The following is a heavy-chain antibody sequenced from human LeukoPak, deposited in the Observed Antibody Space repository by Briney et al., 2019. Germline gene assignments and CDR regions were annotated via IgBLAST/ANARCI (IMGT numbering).Heavy chain of an antibody. V-gene: IGHV3-66*04. Sequence: GGSLRLSCAASGFTVSSNYMSWVRQAPGKGLEWVSVIYSGGSTYYADSVKGRFTISRDNSKNTLYLQMNSLRAEDTAVYYCARHLSSPPSSSGWFRAFDYWGQGTLVTVSS. CDR2: IYSGGST. J-gene: IGHJ4*02. CDR3: ARHLSSPPSSSGWFRAFDY. D-gene: IGHD6-19*01. CDR1: GFTVSSNY.